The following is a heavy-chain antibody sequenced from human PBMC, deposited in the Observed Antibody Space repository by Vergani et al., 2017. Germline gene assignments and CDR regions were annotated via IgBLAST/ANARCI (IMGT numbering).Heavy chain of an antibody. V-gene: IGHV3-30*02. CDR1: GFTFNSYG. CDR3: AKEGGGYCSGGTCYAEY. Sequence: QVQLVESGGGVVQPGGSLRLSCAASGFTFNSYGMHWVRQAPGTGLEWVASIRSDESRRYYGDSMVDPFNIDRDNSKNTLYMQMKSLRPDDTAVYYSAKEGGGYCSGGTCYAEYWGQGALVIVSS. CDR2: IRSDESRR. J-gene: IGHJ4*02. D-gene: IGHD2-15*01.